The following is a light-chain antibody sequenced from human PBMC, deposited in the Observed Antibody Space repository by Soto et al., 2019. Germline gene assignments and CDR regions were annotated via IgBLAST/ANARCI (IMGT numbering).Light chain of an antibody. V-gene: IGLV1-40*01. CDR2: GNR. J-gene: IGLJ3*02. CDR3: QAYDDSLTAFV. Sequence: QPVLTQPPSVSGAPGQRVTISCTGNNSNLGAGYDVHWHQQLPGAAPKLVIFGNRNRPSGVPERFSGSKSGTSASLAITGLQAEDEADYYCQAYDDSLTAFVFGGGTQLTVL. CDR1: NSNLGAGYD.